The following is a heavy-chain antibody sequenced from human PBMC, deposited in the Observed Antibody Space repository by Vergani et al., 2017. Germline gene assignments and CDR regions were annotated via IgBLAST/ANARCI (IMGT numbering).Heavy chain of an antibody. D-gene: IGHD6-13*01. CDR2: INPNSVGT. Sequence: QVQLVQSGAEVKKPGASVKVSCKASGYTFTGYYMHWVRQAPGQGLEWMGWINPNSVGTNYAQKFQGRVTMTRDTSISTAYMELSRLRSDDTAVYYWARVRTQSVRIAAAKLALDYWGQGTLVTVSS. CDR3: ARVRTQSVRIAAAKLALDY. V-gene: IGHV1-2*02. J-gene: IGHJ4*02. CDR1: GYTFTGYY.